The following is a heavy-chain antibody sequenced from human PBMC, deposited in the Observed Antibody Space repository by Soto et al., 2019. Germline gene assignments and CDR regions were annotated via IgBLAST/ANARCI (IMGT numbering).Heavy chain of an antibody. V-gene: IGHV3-53*01. CDR2: IYSGGST. D-gene: IGHD1-26*01. J-gene: IGHJ4*02. CDR1: GFIVSSNH. Sequence: GGSLRLSCAASGFIVSSNHMTWVRQAPGKGLEWVSLIYSGGSTYYADSVKGRFTISRDNSKNTLYLQMNGLRVEDTAVYYCVRGDDRGGSYANFDYWGQGTLVTVSS. CDR3: VRGDDRGGSYANFDY.